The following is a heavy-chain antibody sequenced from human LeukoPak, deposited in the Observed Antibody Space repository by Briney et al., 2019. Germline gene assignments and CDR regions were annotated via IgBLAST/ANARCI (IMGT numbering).Heavy chain of an antibody. Sequence: GGSLRLSCAASGFTFSSYEMSWVRQAPGKGLEWVSYISSSRSTIYYADSVEGRFTISRDNATNSLYLQMNSLRAEGTGVYYCARERVGATVYVFDIWGQGTMVTVSS. J-gene: IGHJ3*02. D-gene: IGHD1-26*01. V-gene: IGHV3-48*03. CDR3: ARERVGATVYVFDI. CDR1: GFTFSSYE. CDR2: ISSSRSTI.